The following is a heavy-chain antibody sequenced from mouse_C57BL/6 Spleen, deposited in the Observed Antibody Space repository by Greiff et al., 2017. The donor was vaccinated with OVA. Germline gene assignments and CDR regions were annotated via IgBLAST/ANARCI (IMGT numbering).Heavy chain of an antibody. CDR3: TRGDYCNSFDY. J-gene: IGHJ4*01. Sequence: QVHVQQSGAELVRPGASVTLSCKASGYTFTDYAIHWVKQRPLHGLEWIGSFYPGSGSTDYNQKFKGKATLTADKSSSTAYMEIRSLTSEDSAVYYCTRGDYCNSFDYWGQGTSVTVSS. CDR2: FYPGSGST. D-gene: IGHD1-1*01. CDR1: GYTFTDYA. V-gene: IGHV1-15*01.